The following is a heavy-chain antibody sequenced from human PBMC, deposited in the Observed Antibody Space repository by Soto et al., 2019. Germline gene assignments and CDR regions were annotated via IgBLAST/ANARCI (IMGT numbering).Heavy chain of an antibody. J-gene: IGHJ5*02. CDR2: ISSSSSYI. D-gene: IGHD1-26*01. V-gene: IGHV3-21*01. Sequence: EVQLVESGGGLVKPGGSLRLSCAASGFTFSSYSMNWVRQAPGKGLEWVSSISSSSSYIYYADSVKGRFTISRDNAKNSLDLQMISLRAEDTAVYYCASAKGKGGSYYLWFDPWGQRTLVTVSS. CDR3: ASAKGKGGSYYLWFDP. CDR1: GFTFSSYS.